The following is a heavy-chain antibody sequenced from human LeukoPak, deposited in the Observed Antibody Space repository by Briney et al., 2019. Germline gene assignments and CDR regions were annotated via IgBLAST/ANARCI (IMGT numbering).Heavy chain of an antibody. CDR2: ISYDGSNK. J-gene: IGHJ4*02. V-gene: IGHV3-30*04. CDR3: ARKVTATPFDY. CDR1: GFTFSSHA. D-gene: IGHD5-18*01. Sequence: GGSLRLSCAASGFTFSSHAMHWVRQAPGKGLEWVAVISYDGSNKYYADFVKGRFTISRDNSKNTLYLQMNSLRAEDTAVYYCARKVTATPFDYWGQGTLVTVSS.